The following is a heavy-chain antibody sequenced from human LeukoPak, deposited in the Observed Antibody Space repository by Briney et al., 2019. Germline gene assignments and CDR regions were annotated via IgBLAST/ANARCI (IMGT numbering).Heavy chain of an antibody. CDR1: GSTFSSYA. V-gene: IGHV3-23*01. Sequence: PGGSLRLSCAASGSTFSSYAMSWVRQAPGKGLEWVSAISGSGGSTYYADSVKGRFTISRDNSKNTLYLQMNSLRAEDTAVYYCAKDPDYYGSGSYSGYFDLWGRGTLVTVSS. D-gene: IGHD3-10*01. J-gene: IGHJ2*01. CDR3: AKDPDYYGSGSYSGYFDL. CDR2: ISGSGGST.